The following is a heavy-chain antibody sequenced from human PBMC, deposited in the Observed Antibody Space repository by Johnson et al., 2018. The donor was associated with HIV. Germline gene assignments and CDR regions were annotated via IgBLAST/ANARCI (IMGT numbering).Heavy chain of an antibody. V-gene: IGHV3-30*04. J-gene: IGHJ3*02. CDR3: GRTLVRGGDI. Sequence: QVQLVESGGGVVQPGRSLRLSCAASGFTFSSYAMHWVRQAPGKGLEWVAVISYDGSNKYYADSVKGRFTISRDNAKNSLYLQMNSLRVEDTAVYYCGRTLVRGGDIWGQGTMVTVSS. D-gene: IGHD6-6*01. CDR1: GFTFSSYA. CDR2: ISYDGSNK.